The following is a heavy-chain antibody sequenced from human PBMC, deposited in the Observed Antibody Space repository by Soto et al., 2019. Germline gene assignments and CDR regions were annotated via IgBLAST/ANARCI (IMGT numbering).Heavy chain of an antibody. D-gene: IGHD2-2*01. CDR2: IIPIFGTA. CDR1: GGTFSSYA. J-gene: IGHJ6*02. V-gene: IGHV1-69*01. Sequence: SVKVSCKASGGTFSSYAISWVRQAPVQGLEWMGGIIPIFGTANYAQKFQGRVTITADESTSTAYMELSSLRSEDTAVYYCARDGGYCSSTSCSPDYYYYYGMDVWGQGTTVTVSS. CDR3: ARDGGYCSSTSCSPDYYYYYGMDV.